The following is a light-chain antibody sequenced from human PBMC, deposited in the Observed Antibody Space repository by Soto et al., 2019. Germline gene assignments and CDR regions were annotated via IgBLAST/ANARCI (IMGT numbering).Light chain of an antibody. CDR3: CSYTTSSTYV. J-gene: IGLJ1*01. CDR2: DVS. Sequence: QSVLTQPASVSGSPGQSIAISCTGTSSDVGGYNYVSWYQQHPGKAPKLMIYDVSNRPSGVSNRFSGSKSGNTASLTISGLQAEDEADYYCCSYTTSSTYVCGTGTKVTVL. V-gene: IGLV2-14*03. CDR1: SSDVGGYNY.